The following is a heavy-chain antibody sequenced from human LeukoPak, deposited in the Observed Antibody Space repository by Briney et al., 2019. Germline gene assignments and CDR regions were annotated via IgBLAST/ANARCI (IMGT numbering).Heavy chain of an antibody. J-gene: IGHJ6*02. D-gene: IGHD1-1*01. CDR2: IYHSGST. CDR1: GGSISSSTW. Sequence: SETLSLTCAVSGGSISSSTWWSWVRQPPGKGLEWIGEIYHSGSTNYNPSLKSRVTISVDTSKNQFSLKLSSVTAADTAVYYCARGFERYYYYGMDVWGQGTTVTVSS. CDR3: ARGFERYYYYGMDV. V-gene: IGHV4-4*02.